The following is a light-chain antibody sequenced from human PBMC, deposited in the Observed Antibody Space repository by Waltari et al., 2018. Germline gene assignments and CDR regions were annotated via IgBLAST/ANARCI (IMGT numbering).Light chain of an antibody. V-gene: IGKV3-20*01. CDR3: QQYGRSPT. Sequence: EILLTQSPGTLSLSPGDRAILSCRASQGVPSIYFACYQQKPGQSPRLLIYGASTRATGIPDRFGGSVSGTDFSLTITRLEPEDFAVYYCQQYGRSPTFGQGTRLEIE. J-gene: IGKJ5*01. CDR2: GAS. CDR1: QGVPSIY.